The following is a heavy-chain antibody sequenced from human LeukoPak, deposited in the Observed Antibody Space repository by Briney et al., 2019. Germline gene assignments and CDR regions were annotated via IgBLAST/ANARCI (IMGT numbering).Heavy chain of an antibody. CDR3: AKETGRWELE. CDR1: GFTFSSYG. J-gene: IGHJ4*02. D-gene: IGHD1-26*01. CDR2: ISNDGSNK. V-gene: IGHV3-30*18. Sequence: GRSLRLSCAASGFTFSSYGIHWVRQAPGKGLEWVAVISNDGSNKYYADSVKGRFTISRDNSKNTLYLQMNSLRAEDTAVYYCAKETGRWELEWGQGTLVAASS.